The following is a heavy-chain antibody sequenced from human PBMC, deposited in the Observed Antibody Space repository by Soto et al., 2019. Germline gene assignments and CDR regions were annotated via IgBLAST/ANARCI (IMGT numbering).Heavy chain of an antibody. V-gene: IGHV3-21*01. CDR1: GFNFNNYG. J-gene: IGHJ4*02. CDR3: AREDSIIIPAVSDF. D-gene: IGHD2-2*01. CDR2: VSKSDYT. Sequence: LTLSCAVSGFNFNNYGINLVRQAPGKGFEGVSSVSKSDYTYYSDSVKGRFTISRDNAKNSVSLQMNTLRAEDTAVYSCAREDSIIIPAVSDFWGQGTLVTVSS.